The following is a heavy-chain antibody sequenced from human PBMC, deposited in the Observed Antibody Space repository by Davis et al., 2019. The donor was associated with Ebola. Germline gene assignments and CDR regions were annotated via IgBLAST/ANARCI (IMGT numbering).Heavy chain of an antibody. J-gene: IGHJ6*02. D-gene: IGHD2-15*01. CDR1: GYSFTSYW. Sequence: PGGSLRLSCKGSGYSFTSYWIGWVRQMPGKGLEWMGIIYPGDSDTRYSPSFQGQVTISADKSISTAYLQWSSLKASDTAMYYCARHGVLDCSGGSCYPYYYYYGMDVWGQGTTVTVSS. CDR2: IYPGDSDT. V-gene: IGHV5-51*01. CDR3: ARHGVLDCSGGSCYPYYYYYGMDV.